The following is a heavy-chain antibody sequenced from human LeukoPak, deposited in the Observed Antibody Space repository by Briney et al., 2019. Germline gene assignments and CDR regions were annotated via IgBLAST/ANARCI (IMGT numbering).Heavy chain of an antibody. CDR3: ARIRRIWGSGSYYNSRSRSGFDY. V-gene: IGHV1-2*02. CDR1: GYTFTRYY. Sequence: ASVKASCKASGYTFTRYYMHWVRQAPGQGLEWMGWINPNSGGTNYAQKFQGRVTMTRDTSISTAYMELSRLRSDDTAVYYCARIRRIWGSGSYYNSRSRSGFDYWGQGTLVTVPS. J-gene: IGHJ4*02. D-gene: IGHD3-10*01. CDR2: INPNSGGT.